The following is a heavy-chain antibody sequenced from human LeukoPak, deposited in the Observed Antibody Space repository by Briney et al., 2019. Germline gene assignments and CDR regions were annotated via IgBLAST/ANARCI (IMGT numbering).Heavy chain of an antibody. CDR3: ARDSSVGDSYYYYYMDV. Sequence: GGSLRLSCAGSGFPFSNYWMSWVRQAPGKGLEWVANIKEDGSEKYYVDSVKGRFTISRDNAKNSLYLQMNSLRVEDTAVYYCARDSSVGDSYYYYYMDVWGKGTTVTVSS. J-gene: IGHJ6*03. D-gene: IGHD3-22*01. V-gene: IGHV3-7*01. CDR2: IKEDGSEK. CDR1: GFPFSNYW.